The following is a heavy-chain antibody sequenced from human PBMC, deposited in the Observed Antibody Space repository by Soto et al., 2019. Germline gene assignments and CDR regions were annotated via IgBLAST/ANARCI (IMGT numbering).Heavy chain of an antibody. D-gene: IGHD2-21*02. CDR1: GYTFNTYY. CDR2: IHPSGGGT. J-gene: IGHJ4*02. V-gene: IGHV1-46*02. Sequence: ASVKVSCKPSGYTFNTYYLHWVRQAPGQALEWMGVIHPSGGGTTYAQKFLGRVTVTRDTSTSTVFMELSSLRSDDAAVYYCARGGHIAVVTASFDYWGQGTLVTVSS. CDR3: ARGGHIAVVTASFDY.